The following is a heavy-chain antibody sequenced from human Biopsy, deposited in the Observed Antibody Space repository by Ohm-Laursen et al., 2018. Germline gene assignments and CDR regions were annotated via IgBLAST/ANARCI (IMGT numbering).Heavy chain of an antibody. CDR1: GDTISSYY. CDR3: ARDRGYYSDRTVPGYFDL. Sequence: TLSFTCAVSGDTISSYYWSWIRQPPGKGLQWIGYVYYTGSTDYNPFLQSRVTISVDTSKNHFSLRLRSVTPADTAIYYCARDRGYYSDRTVPGYFDLWGRGTLVTVSS. D-gene: IGHD3-22*01. V-gene: IGHV4-59*01. CDR2: VYYTGST. J-gene: IGHJ2*01.